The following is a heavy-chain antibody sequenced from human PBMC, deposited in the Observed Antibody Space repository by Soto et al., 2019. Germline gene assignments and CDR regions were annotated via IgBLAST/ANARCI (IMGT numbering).Heavy chain of an antibody. V-gene: IGHV4-31*03. CDR3: ARERAGYYYDSSGYYSHAFDI. D-gene: IGHD3-22*01. CDR1: GGSISSGGYY. CDR2: IYYSGST. Sequence: QVQLQESGPGLVKPSQTLSLTCTVSGGSISSGGYYWSWIRQHPGKGLEWIGYIYYSGSTYYNPSLKSRVTISVDTSKNQFSLKLSSVTAAETAVYYCARERAGYYYDSSGYYSHAFDIWGQGTMVTVSS. J-gene: IGHJ3*02.